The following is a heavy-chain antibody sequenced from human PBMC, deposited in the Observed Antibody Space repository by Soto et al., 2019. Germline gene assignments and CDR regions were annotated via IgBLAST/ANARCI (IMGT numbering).Heavy chain of an antibody. CDR3: ARLYCSGGSCYSGH. Sequence: QVQLVQSGAEVKKPGASVKVSCKASGYTFTSYDINWVRQATGQGLEWMGWMNPNSGNTGYAQKLQGRVTMTRNTSISTAYMELSSLRSEDTAVYYCARLYCSGGSCYSGHWGQGTLVTVSS. V-gene: IGHV1-8*01. CDR2: MNPNSGNT. J-gene: IGHJ1*01. CDR1: GYTFTSYD. D-gene: IGHD2-15*01.